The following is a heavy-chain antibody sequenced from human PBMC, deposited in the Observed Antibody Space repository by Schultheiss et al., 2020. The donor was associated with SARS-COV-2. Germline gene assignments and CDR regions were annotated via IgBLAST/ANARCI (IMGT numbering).Heavy chain of an antibody. CDR3: ARGRGSSYYYYGMDV. CDR2: IYWNDDK. Sequence: QTLSLTCSFSGFSLSTNDNCVAWIRQPPGKALEWLALIYWNDDKRYSPSLKSRLTITKDTSKNQVVLTMTNMDPVDTATYYCARGRGSSYYYYGMDVWGQGTTVTVSS. D-gene: IGHD6-6*01. V-gene: IGHV2-5*01. J-gene: IGHJ6*02. CDR1: GFSLSTNDNC.